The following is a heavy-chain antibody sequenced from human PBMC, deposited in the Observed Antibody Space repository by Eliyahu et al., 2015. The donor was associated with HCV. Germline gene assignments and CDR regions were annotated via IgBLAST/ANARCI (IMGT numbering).Heavy chain of an antibody. Sequence: QVQLQQWGAGLLKPSETLSLTCAVYGGSFSGYYWSWIRQPPGKGLEWIGEINHSGSTNYNPSLKSRVTISVDTSKNQFSLKLSSVTAADTAVYYCATGGTSGSYYSYYYYGMDVWGQGTTVTVSS. CDR2: INHSGST. CDR1: GGSFSGYY. CDR3: ATGGTSGSYYSYYYYGMDV. J-gene: IGHJ6*02. V-gene: IGHV4-34*01. D-gene: IGHD3-10*01.